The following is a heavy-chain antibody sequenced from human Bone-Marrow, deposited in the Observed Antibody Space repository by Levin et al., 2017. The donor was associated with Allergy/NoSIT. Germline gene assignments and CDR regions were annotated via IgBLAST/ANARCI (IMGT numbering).Heavy chain of an antibody. V-gene: IGHV3-23*01. D-gene: IGHD5-18*01. CDR1: GFIFSSYA. J-gene: IGHJ4*02. Sequence: GGSLRLSCAASGFIFSSYAMSWVRQAPGKGLEWVSFITGSGGVTDYADSVKGRFIITRDNSKNMVYLDMVTLRADDTAVYYCAKDQGFNHGYGFDYWGQGTLVTVSS. CDR2: ITGSGGVT. CDR3: AKDQGFNHGYGFDY.